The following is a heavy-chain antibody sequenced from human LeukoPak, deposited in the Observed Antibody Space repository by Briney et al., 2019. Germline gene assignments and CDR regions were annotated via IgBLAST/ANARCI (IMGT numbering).Heavy chain of an antibody. D-gene: IGHD4-17*01. CDR1: GYTFTSFD. J-gene: IGHJ4*02. Sequence: ASVKVSCKASGYTFTSFDINWVRQATGQGLEWMGWMNPNSGNTGSAQKFQGRITMTRNTSITTAYMELSSLSSEDTAVYYCARGNKDYGDYARGLSDYWGQGTLVTVSS. V-gene: IGHV1-8*02. CDR2: MNPNSGNT. CDR3: ARGNKDYGDYARGLSDY.